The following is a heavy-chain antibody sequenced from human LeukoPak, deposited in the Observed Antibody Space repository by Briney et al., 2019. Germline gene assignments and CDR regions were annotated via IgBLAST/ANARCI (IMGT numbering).Heavy chain of an antibody. CDR3: ARPGSCSSTSCYPYYYGMDV. D-gene: IGHD2-2*01. Sequence: ASVKVSCKASGYTFTCYAMHWVRQAPGQRLEWMGWINAGNGNTKYSQKFQGRVTITRDTSASTAYMELSSLRSEDTAVYYCARPGSCSSTSCYPYYYGMDVWGQGTTVTVSS. CDR2: INAGNGNT. J-gene: IGHJ6*02. V-gene: IGHV1-3*01. CDR1: GYTFTCYA.